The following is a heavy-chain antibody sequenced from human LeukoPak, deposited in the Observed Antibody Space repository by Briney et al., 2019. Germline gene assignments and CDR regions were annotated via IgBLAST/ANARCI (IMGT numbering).Heavy chain of an antibody. V-gene: IGHV4-59*01. CDR2: IYYSWST. D-gene: IGHD2-15*01. Sequence: SETLSLTCTVSGGSISRYYWSWVRQAPGKGLEWIGYIYYSWSTNYHPSLKSRVTISIDTSKNQFSLRLSSVSAADTAVYYCARSPVVVVAATRLRRWFYPWGQGTLVTVSS. J-gene: IGHJ5*02. CDR3: ARSPVVVVAATRLRRWFYP. CDR1: GGSISRYY.